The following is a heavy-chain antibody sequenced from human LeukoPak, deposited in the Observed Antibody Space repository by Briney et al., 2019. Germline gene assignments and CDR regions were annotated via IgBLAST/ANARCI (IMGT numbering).Heavy chain of an antibody. CDR1: GFTFSSYE. D-gene: IGHD5-12*01. J-gene: IGHJ6*03. CDR3: ARAQKSGYDSHYYYYYMEV. CDR2: ISSSGSTI. Sequence: PGGSLTLSCPASGFTFSSYEMNWVRQAPGKGLESVSYISSSGSTIYYAHSVNGRFTISRDNAKNSLYLQMNSVRAEDTALYYCARAQKSGYDSHYYYYYMEVWGKGTTVTVSS. V-gene: IGHV3-48*03.